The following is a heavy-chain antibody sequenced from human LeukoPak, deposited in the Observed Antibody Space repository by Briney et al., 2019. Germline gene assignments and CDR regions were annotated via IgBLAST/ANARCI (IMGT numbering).Heavy chain of an antibody. CDR2: IRSKTHGGTT. Sequence: GGSLRLSCAASGFTFSDVWVSWVRQAPGMGLEWIGRIRSKTHGGTTDYAAPVKGRFSISRDDSKNTLYLQMNSLKTEDTAVYYCATEGSSPKYFDFWGQGTLVTVSS. CDR3: ATEGSSPKYFDF. CDR1: GFTFSDVW. V-gene: IGHV3-15*01. D-gene: IGHD1-26*01. J-gene: IGHJ4*02.